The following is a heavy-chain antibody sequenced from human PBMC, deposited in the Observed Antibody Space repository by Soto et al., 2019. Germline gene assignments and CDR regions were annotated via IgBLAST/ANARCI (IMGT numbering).Heavy chain of an antibody. CDR1: GGSISSGGYC. V-gene: IGHV4-31*03. CDR2: ISYSASS. Sequence: PSETLSLTCNVSGGSISSGGYCWNWIRQVPGRGLEWIGYISYSASSFYNPSLESRVSVSIDTSGNQFSLKLSSMTAADTAVYFCARAHTYYYDLSGYFKQSFHFDSRGQVTLVTVSP. CDR3: ARAHTYYYDLSGYFKQSFHFDS. J-gene: IGHJ4*02. D-gene: IGHD3-22*01.